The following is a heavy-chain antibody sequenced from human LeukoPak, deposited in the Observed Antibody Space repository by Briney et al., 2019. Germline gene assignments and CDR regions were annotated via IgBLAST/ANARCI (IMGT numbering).Heavy chain of an antibody. Sequence: ASVKVSCKASGYTFGTHWMHWVRQAPGQGLEWMAIINPSGDVRSYAQKFQGRVTVTRDMSTRTVYMELSDLRPEDTAVYYCARASRDGYNFDAFDIWGQGTMVTVSS. J-gene: IGHJ3*02. CDR1: GYTFGTHW. CDR2: INPSGDVR. D-gene: IGHD5-24*01. V-gene: IGHV1-46*01. CDR3: ARASRDGYNFDAFDI.